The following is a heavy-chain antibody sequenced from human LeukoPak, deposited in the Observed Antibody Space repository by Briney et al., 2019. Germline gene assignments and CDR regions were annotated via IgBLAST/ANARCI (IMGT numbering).Heavy chain of an antibody. Sequence: PGGSLRLSCAASGFTFSSYAMSWVRQAPGKGLEWVSAISGSGGSTYYADSVKGRFTISRDNSKNTLYLQMNSLRAEDTAVYYCAKDRDYSDYGVDAFDIWGQGTMVTVSS. CDR2: ISGSGGST. V-gene: IGHV3-23*01. CDR1: GFTFSSYA. J-gene: IGHJ3*02. CDR3: AKDRDYSDYGVDAFDI. D-gene: IGHD4-11*01.